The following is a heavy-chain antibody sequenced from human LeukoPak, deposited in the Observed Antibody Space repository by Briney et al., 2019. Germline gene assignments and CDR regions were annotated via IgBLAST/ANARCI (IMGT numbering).Heavy chain of an antibody. V-gene: IGHV3-48*01. J-gene: IGHJ4*02. D-gene: IGHD1-1*01. Sequence: GGSLRLSCAASEFTFSSYSMNWVRQAPGKGLEWVSYITNSGNSKSYADSVKGRFTISRDNTKNSLYLQMNGLRAEDTAVYYCARQTGPRNWVDYWGQGTLVTVSS. CDR1: EFTFSSYS. CDR2: ITNSGNSK. CDR3: ARQTGPRNWVDY.